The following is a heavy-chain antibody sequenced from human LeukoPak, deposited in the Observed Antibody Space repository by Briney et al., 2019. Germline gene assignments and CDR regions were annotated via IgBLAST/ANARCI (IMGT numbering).Heavy chain of an antibody. D-gene: IGHD6-13*01. CDR3: ARGCSSSPFDY. Sequence: GGSLRLSCAASGFTVSSNYMSWVRQAPGKGLEWVSVIYSGGSTYYADSVKGRFTISRHKSKNTLYLQMNSLRAEDTAVYYCARGCSSSPFDYWGQGTLVTVSS. CDR1: GFTVSSNY. CDR2: IYSGGST. J-gene: IGHJ4*02. V-gene: IGHV3-53*04.